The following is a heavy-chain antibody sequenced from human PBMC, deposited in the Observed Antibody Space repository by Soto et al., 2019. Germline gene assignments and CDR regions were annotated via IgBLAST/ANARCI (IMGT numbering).Heavy chain of an antibody. Sequence: QVQLVQSGAEVKKPGASVKVSCKASGYTFTSYGISWVRQAPGQGLEWMGWISAYNGNTNYAQKLQGRVTMTTDTSTSTAYMELRSLRSDDTAVYYCAREGDCSGGSCLLYYYYGMDVWGQGTTVTVSS. CDR3: AREGDCSGGSCLLYYYYGMDV. CDR1: GYTFTSYG. J-gene: IGHJ6*02. V-gene: IGHV1-18*01. CDR2: ISAYNGNT. D-gene: IGHD2-15*01.